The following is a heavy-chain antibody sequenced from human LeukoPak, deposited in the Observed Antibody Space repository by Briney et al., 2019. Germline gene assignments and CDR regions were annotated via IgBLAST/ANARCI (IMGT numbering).Heavy chain of an antibody. CDR1: GLIFSGYW. CDR3: GRGKTMDG. CDR2: IKRDGSEK. V-gene: IGHV3-7*01. J-gene: IGHJ6*03. Sequence: GGSVSHSFVGCGLIFSGYWMSWVREAPAKGLEGVANIKRDGSEKYYVDSVKGRFSIARDNAKNSLYLQMNSLRAEYTAVYYCGRGKTMDGWGKGTTVTVSS.